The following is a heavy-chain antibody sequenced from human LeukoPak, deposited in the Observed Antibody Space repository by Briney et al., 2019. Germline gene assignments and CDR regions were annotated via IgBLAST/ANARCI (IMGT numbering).Heavy chain of an antibody. V-gene: IGHV3-64*01. CDR1: GFTLSSYA. D-gene: IGHD2-15*01. CDR3: ARGYCSGGSCYFVPSFDY. J-gene: IGHJ4*02. Sequence: GGSLRLSCAASGFTLSSYAMHWVRQAPGKGLEYVSAISSNGGSTYYANSVKGRFTISRDNSKNTLYLQMGSLRAEDMAVYYCARGYCSGGSCYFVPSFDYWGQGTLVTVSS. CDR2: ISSNGGST.